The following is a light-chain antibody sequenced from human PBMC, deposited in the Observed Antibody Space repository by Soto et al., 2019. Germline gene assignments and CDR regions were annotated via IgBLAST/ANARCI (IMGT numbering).Light chain of an antibody. J-gene: IGKJ2*01. CDR1: QSVSTNY. CDR3: QQYGSSPYT. Sequence: EIVLTQSPGTLSLSPGDRATLSCRASQSVSTNYLAWYQQKPGQSPRLLIYGATRRATGIPDRFSGSGSGTDFILTISRLEPEDFSFYFCQQYGSSPYTFAQGTKLDIK. V-gene: IGKV3-20*01. CDR2: GAT.